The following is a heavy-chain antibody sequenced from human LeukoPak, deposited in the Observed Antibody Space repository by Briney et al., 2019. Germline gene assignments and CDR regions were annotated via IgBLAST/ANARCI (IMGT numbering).Heavy chain of an antibody. J-gene: IGHJ3*02. D-gene: IGHD6-19*01. CDR3: VRAVAGKGAFDI. CDR1: GYTFTSYG. CDR2: ISAYNGNT. Sequence: ASVKVSRKASGYTFTSYGISWVRQAPGQGLEWMGWISAYNGNTNYAQKLQGRVTMTTDTSTSTAYMELRSLRSDDTAVYYCVRAVAGKGAFDIWGQGTMVTVSS. V-gene: IGHV1-18*01.